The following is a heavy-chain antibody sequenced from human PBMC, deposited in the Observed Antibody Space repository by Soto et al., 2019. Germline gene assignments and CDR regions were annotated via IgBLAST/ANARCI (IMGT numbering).Heavy chain of an antibody. CDR3: ASRSSGWYFDY. CDR2: ISGSGGST. J-gene: IGHJ4*02. V-gene: IGHV3-23*01. Sequence: EVQLLESGGGLVQPGGSLRLSCAASGFTFSSYAMNWVRQAPGKGLEWVSVISGSGGSTYYADSVKGRFTISRDNSKNALYLQVNSLRVEDTAVYYCASRSSGWYFDYWGQGTLVTVSS. D-gene: IGHD6-19*01. CDR1: GFTFSSYA.